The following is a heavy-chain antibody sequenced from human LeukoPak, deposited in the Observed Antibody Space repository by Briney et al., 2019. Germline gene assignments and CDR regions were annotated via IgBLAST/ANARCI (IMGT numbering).Heavy chain of an antibody. CDR3: ARVLYSGYDLGAFDI. Sequence: SETLSLTCTVSGGSISSSSYYWGWTRQPPGKGLEWIGSIYYSGSTYYNPSLKSQVTISVDTSKNQFSLKLSSVTAADTAVYYCARVLYSGYDLGAFDIWGQGTMVTVSS. CDR1: GGSISSSSYY. CDR2: IYYSGST. V-gene: IGHV4-39*07. J-gene: IGHJ3*02. D-gene: IGHD5-12*01.